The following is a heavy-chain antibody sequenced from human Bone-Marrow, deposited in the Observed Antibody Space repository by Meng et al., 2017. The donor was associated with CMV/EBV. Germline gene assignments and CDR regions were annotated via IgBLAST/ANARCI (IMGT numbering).Heavy chain of an antibody. Sequence: SVKVSCKASGGTFSSYAISWVRQAPGQGLEWMGGIIPILGIANYAQKFQGRVTITADKSTSTAYMELSSLRSEDTAVYYCARDMAPGVVITYYYYGMDVWGQGTTVPVSS. V-gene: IGHV1-69*10. D-gene: IGHD3-3*01. CDR1: GGTFSSYA. CDR3: ARDMAPGVVITYYYYGMDV. J-gene: IGHJ6*02. CDR2: IIPILGIA.